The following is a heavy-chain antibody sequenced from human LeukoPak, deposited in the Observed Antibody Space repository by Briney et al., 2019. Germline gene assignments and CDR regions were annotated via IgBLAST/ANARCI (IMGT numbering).Heavy chain of an antibody. J-gene: IGHJ5*02. CDR1: GFTFSRYA. D-gene: IGHD3-10*01. CDR2: IRASGDST. Sequence: GGSLRLSCAASGFTFSRYAVSWVRQAPGKGLEWVSGIRASGDSTYYADSVKGRFTISRDNSKNTLYLYMNSLRAEDTAVYYCAKARSITMVRGSPSDPWGQGTLVTVSP. CDR3: AKARSITMVRGSPSDP. V-gene: IGHV3-23*01.